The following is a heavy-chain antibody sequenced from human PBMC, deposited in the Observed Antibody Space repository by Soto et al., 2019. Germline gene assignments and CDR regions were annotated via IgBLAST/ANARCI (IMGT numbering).Heavy chain of an antibody. CDR3: TRDPMGATSY. CDR2: INTDGNSA. J-gene: IGHJ4*02. CDR1: GFTFSNFW. V-gene: IGHV3-74*01. Sequence: EVQVVESGGGLVQPGGSLRLSCAASGFTFSNFWMHWVRQAPGKGLVWGSRINTDGNSATYADTVKGRFTISRDNAENTVYLQMSGLTAEDTAVYYCTRDPMGATSYWGQGTLVTISS. D-gene: IGHD1-26*01.